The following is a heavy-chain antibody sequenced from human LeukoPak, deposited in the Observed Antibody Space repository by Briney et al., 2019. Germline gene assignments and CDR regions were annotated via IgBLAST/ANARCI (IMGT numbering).Heavy chain of an antibody. Sequence: PSETLSLTCTVSGGSISSYYLSWIRQPAGKGLEWIGRIYTSGSTNYNPSLKSRVTMSVGTSKNQFSLKLSSVTAADTAVYYCARDDSSGWYYFDYWGQGTLVTVSS. CDR2: IYTSGST. V-gene: IGHV4-4*07. CDR3: ARDDSSGWYYFDY. D-gene: IGHD6-19*01. CDR1: GGSISSYY. J-gene: IGHJ4*02.